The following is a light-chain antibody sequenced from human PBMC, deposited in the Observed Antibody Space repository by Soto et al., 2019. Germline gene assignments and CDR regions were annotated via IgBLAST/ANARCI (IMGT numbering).Light chain of an antibody. V-gene: IGKV4-1*01. CDR3: QQYYSTLT. CDR1: QSVLYSSNNKNY. CDR2: WAS. J-gene: IGKJ4*01. Sequence: DIVMTQSPDSLAVSLGERATINCKSSQSVLYSSNNKNYLAWYQQKPGQPPKLLIYWASTRASGVPDRFSGSGSGTDVTLTISSLQAEDVAVYYCQQYYSTLTFGGGTKVE.